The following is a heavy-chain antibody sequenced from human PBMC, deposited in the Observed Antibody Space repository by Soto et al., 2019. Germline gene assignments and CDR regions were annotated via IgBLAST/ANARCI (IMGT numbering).Heavy chain of an antibody. CDR3: AKDIGPCSGGSCYYDAFDI. D-gene: IGHD2-15*01. Sequence: GGSLRLSCAASGFTFDDYAMHWVRQAPGKGLEWVSLISGDGGSTYYADSVKGRFTISRDNSKNSLYLQMNSLRTEDTALYYCAKDIGPCSGGSCYYDAFDIWGQGTMVTVSS. CDR2: ISGDGGST. V-gene: IGHV3-43*02. CDR1: GFTFDDYA. J-gene: IGHJ3*02.